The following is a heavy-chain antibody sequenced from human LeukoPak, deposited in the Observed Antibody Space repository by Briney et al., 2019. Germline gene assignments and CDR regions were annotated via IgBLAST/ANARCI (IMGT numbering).Heavy chain of an antibody. J-gene: IGHJ4*02. CDR3: ARQRYSYGPLQVYYFDY. V-gene: IGHV4-34*01. D-gene: IGHD5-18*01. CDR2: INHSGST. Sequence: SETLSLTCAVYGGSFSGYYWSWIRQPPGKGLEWIGEINHSGSTNYNPSLKSRVTISVDTSKNQFSLKLSSVTAADTAVYYCARQRYSYGPLQVYYFDYWGQGTLVTVSS. CDR1: GGSFSGYY.